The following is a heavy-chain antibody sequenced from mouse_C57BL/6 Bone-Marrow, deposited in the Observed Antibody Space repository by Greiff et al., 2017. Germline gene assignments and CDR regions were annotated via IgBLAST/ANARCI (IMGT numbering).Heavy chain of an antibody. CDR3: ARSHYDDDAIDY. V-gene: IGHV7-3*01. J-gene: IGHJ2*01. D-gene: IGHD2-4*01. CDR2: IRNKANGYTT. Sequence: EVQRVESGGGLVQPGGSLSLSCAASGFTFTDYYMSWVRQPPGKALEWLGFIRNKANGYTTEYSASVKGRFTISRYNSQSILYLQMNALRAEDSATYYCARSHYDDDAIDYWGQGTTLTVSS. CDR1: GFTFTDYY.